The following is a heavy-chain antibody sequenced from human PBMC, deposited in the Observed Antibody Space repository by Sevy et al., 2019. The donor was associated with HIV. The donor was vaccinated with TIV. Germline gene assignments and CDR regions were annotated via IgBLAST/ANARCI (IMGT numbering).Heavy chain of an antibody. CDR1: GGSISTYY. Sequence: SETLSLTCTVSGGSISTYYWSWIRQPPGKGLEWIGNIYYTGRTDNNPSLRSRLSISVDTSKNQFSLALASVAAADMAVYYCARSWFCNGHVDYWGQGILVTVSS. D-gene: IGHD2-15*01. V-gene: IGHV4-59*13. J-gene: IGHJ4*02. CDR3: ARSWFCNGHVDY. CDR2: IYYTGRT.